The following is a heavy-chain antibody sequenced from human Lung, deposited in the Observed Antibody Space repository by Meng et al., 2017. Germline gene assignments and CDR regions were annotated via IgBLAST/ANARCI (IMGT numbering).Heavy chain of an antibody. CDR1: GGSISSDNW. D-gene: IGHD2-21*01. CDR3: TKNDFYCLGY. V-gene: IGHV4-4*02. J-gene: IGHJ4*02. Sequence: QGQRQESGPGLVKPSGTLSLTCAASGGSISSDNWWSWGRQPPGKGLEWIGEIYHSGSTNYNPSLKSRITISVDKPKNQFSLTLSSVTAADTAVYYCTKNDFYCLGYWGQGTLVTVSS. CDR2: IYHSGST.